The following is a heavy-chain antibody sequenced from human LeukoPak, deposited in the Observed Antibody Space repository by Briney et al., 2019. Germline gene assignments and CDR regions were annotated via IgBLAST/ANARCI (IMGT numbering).Heavy chain of an antibody. CDR3: ASALPGPLIYYYDSSGYPGGWFDP. J-gene: IGHJ5*02. Sequence: SETLSLTCTVSGGSISSYYWSWIRQPPGKGLEWIGYIYYSGSTNYNPSLKSRVTISVDTSKNQFSLKLSSVTAADTAVYYCASALPGPLIYYYDSSGYPGGWFDPWGQGTLVTVSS. D-gene: IGHD3-22*01. CDR2: IYYSGST. V-gene: IGHV4-59*12. CDR1: GGSISSYY.